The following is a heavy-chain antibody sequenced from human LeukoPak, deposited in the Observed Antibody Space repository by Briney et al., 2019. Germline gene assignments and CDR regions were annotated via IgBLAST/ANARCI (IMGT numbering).Heavy chain of an antibody. CDR2: IWYDGSNK. D-gene: IGHD3-16*01. Sequence: GGSLRLSCAASGFTFSSYGMHWVRQAPGKGLEWVAVIWYDGSNKYYSDSVKGRFTISRDNSKNTLYLQMDSLRAEDTAVYYCTRGYYDYAWGSYQQGFWGQGTLVTVSS. V-gene: IGHV3-33*01. J-gene: IGHJ1*01. CDR3: TRGYYDYAWGSYQQGF. CDR1: GFTFSSYG.